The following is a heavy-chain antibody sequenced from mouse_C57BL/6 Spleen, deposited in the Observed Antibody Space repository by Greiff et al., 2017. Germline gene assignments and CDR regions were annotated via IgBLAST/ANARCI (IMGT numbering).Heavy chain of an antibody. D-gene: IGHD2-5*01. J-gene: IGHJ3*01. V-gene: IGHV1-69*01. CDR1: GYTFTSYW. CDR2: IDPSDSYT. CDR3: ARSDYSNYV. Sequence: QVQLQQPGAELVMPGASVKLSCKASGYTFTSYWMHWVKQRPGQGLEWIGEIDPSDSYTNYNQKFKGKSTLTVDKSSSTAYMQLSSLTSEDSAVYYCARSDYSNYVWGQGTLVTVSA.